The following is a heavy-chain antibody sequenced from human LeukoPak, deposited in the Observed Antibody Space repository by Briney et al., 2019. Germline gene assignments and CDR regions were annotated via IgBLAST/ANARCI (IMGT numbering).Heavy chain of an antibody. CDR1: GGSMTSDH. CDR3: ARGARVFEP. J-gene: IGHJ5*02. Sequence: SETLSLTCTVSGGSMTSDHWSWIRQTPKKGLEWLGYVDDSGSTNYNSPLESRVTISIDLSKNQFSLKLTSVNAADTAVYYCARGARVFEPWGQGILVIVSS. CDR2: VDDSGST. V-gene: IGHV4-59*01.